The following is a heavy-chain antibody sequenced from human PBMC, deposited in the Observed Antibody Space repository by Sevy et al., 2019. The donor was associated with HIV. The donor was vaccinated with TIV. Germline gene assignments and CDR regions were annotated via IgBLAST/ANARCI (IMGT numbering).Heavy chain of an antibody. V-gene: IGHV4-34*01. Sequence: SETLSLTCDVSGGSLSGYFWLWIRQPPGRGLEWVGEVDHSGRTTYNPSLRSRVTISIDTSNSQFSLKLTSVTAAVPAVYYCASPMIKNNRYGMELWGQGTTVTVSS. J-gene: IGHJ6*02. CDR2: VDHSGRT. CDR3: ASPMIKNNRYGMEL. CDR1: GGSLSGYF. D-gene: IGHD3-22*01.